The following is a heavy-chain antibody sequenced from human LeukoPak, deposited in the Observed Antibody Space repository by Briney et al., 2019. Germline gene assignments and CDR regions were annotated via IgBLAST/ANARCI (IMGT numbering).Heavy chain of an antibody. CDR1: GITLSNYG. CDR2: MSDSGGRT. Sequence: GGSLRLSCAVSGITLSNYGMSWVRQAPGKGLEWVASMSDSGGRTNYADSVKGRFTISRDNPKNTLYLQMNSLRAEDTAVYFCAKRGVVIRVILVGFHKEAYYFDSWGQGALVTVSS. J-gene: IGHJ4*02. CDR3: AKRGVVIRVILVGFHKEAYYFDS. D-gene: IGHD3-22*01. V-gene: IGHV3-23*01.